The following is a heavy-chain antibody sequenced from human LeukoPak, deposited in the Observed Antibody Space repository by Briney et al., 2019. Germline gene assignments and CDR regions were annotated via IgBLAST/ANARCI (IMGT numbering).Heavy chain of an antibody. V-gene: IGHV1-18*01. J-gene: IGHJ3*02. Sequence: AASVKVSCKASGYTFTSYGISWVRQAPGQGLEWMGWISAYNGNTNYAQKLQGRVTMTTDTSTSTAYMELRSLRSDDTAVYYCARGRTIFGVVPDAFDIWGQGTMVTVSS. CDR3: ARGRTIFGVVPDAFDI. CDR1: GYTFTSYG. D-gene: IGHD3-3*01. CDR2: ISAYNGNT.